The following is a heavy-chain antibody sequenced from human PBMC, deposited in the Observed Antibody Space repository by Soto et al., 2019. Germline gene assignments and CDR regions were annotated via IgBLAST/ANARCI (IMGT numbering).Heavy chain of an antibody. J-gene: IGHJ6*03. CDR2: ISTYNGNT. CDR1: GYTFTSYG. V-gene: IGHV1-18*01. D-gene: IGHD4-4*01. Sequence: QVQLVQSGAEVKKPGASVKVSCKASGYTFTSYGISWVRQAPGQGLEWMGWISTYNGNTNYAQKLQGRVTMTTDTSTTTAYMELRSLTSDDTAVYYCARYRHYSNYATMDVWGKGTTVTVSS. CDR3: ARYRHYSNYATMDV.